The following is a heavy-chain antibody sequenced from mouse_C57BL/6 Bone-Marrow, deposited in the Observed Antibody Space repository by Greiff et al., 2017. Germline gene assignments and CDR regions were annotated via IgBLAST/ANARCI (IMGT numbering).Heavy chain of an antibody. CDR2: INPYNGGT. J-gene: IGHJ2*01. V-gene: IGHV1-19*01. CDR3: AQLSPYCDY. Sequence: EVKLVESGPVLVKPGASVKMSCKASGYTFTDYYMNWVKQSHGKSLEWIGVINPYNGGTSYNQKFKGKATLTVDKSSSTAYMELNSLTSEDSAVYYCAQLSPYCDYWGQGTTLTVSS. D-gene: IGHD3-2*02. CDR1: GYTFTDYY.